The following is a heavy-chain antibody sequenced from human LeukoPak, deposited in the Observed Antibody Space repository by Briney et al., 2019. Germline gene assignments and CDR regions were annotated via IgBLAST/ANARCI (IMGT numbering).Heavy chain of an antibody. V-gene: IGHV3-30*18. J-gene: IGHJ4*02. Sequence: GGCLRLSCAASGFTLSSYGMHWVRQAPGKGLEWVAVISYDGSNKYYADSVKGRFTISRDNSKNTLYLQMNSLRAEDTAVYYCANTGLGYCSGGSCYFGGPFDYWGQGTLVTVSS. D-gene: IGHD2-15*01. CDR1: GFTLSSYG. CDR3: ANTGLGYCSGGSCYFGGPFDY. CDR2: ISYDGSNK.